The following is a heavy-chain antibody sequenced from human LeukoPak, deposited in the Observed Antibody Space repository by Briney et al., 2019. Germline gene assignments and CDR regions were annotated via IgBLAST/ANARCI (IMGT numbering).Heavy chain of an antibody. J-gene: IGHJ4*02. D-gene: IGHD2-15*01. CDR3: ARGGVGYCGGGSCYSDRDY. CDR2: IYSGGST. Sequence: GGSLRLSCAASGFTVSSNYMSWVRQAPGKGLEWVSVIYSGGSTYYADSVKGRFTISRDNSKNTLYLQMNSLRAEDTAVYYCARGGVGYCGGGSCYSDRDYWGQGTLVTVSS. V-gene: IGHV3-53*05. CDR1: GFTVSSNY.